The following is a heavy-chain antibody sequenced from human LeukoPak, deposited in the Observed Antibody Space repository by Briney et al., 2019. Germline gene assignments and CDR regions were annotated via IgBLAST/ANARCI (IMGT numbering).Heavy chain of an antibody. Sequence: QSGGSLRLSCAASGFTFSSYSMNWVRQAPGKGLEWISYISSSSTTIYYADSVKGRFTISRDNAKNSLYLHMNSLRVEDTAVYYCARASMVVVPAAISWNHYYMDVWGKGTTVTVSS. J-gene: IGHJ6*03. CDR3: ARASMVVVPAAISWNHYYMDV. CDR2: ISSSSTTI. D-gene: IGHD2-2*01. V-gene: IGHV3-48*01. CDR1: GFTFSSYS.